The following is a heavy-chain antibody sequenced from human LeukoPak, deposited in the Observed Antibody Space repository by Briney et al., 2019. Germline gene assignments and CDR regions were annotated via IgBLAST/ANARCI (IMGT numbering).Heavy chain of an antibody. CDR2: ISPYNGET. D-gene: IGHD3-22*01. CDR3: AIGYVSGGYHHRVFYS. V-gene: IGHV1-18*01. CDR1: GGTFSSYA. Sequence: ASVKVSCKASGGTFSSYAISWVRQAPGQGLEWVGWISPYNGETDSAPKFQGRVTLTTDKSTTTGNMELTSLRSDDTAVYYCAIGYVSGGYHHRVFYSWGQGTLVTVSS. J-gene: IGHJ5*02.